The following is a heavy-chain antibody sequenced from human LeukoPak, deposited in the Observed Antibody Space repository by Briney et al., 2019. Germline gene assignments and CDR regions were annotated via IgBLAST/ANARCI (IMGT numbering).Heavy chain of an antibody. J-gene: IGHJ5*02. CDR2: IYSDENT. D-gene: IGHD5-18*01. Sequence: GGSLRLSCEASGFTVSSNFMSWVRQAPGKGLEWVSVIYSDENTHYADSVKGRFTISRDISKNTVYLQMDSLTVEDTAVYYCARDQVGYTYGTSWGQGTLVTVSS. CDR3: ARDQVGYTYGTS. V-gene: IGHV3-66*01. CDR1: GFTVSSNF.